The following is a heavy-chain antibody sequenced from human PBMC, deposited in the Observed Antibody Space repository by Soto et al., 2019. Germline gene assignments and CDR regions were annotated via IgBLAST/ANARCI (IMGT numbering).Heavy chain of an antibody. D-gene: IGHD6-19*01. J-gene: IGHJ6*02. CDR1: GYTFTSYD. CDR2: MNPNSGNT. CDR3: ASASNRRRSYSRMDV. V-gene: IGHV1-8*01. Sequence: AAVKVSCKASGYTFTSYDINWVRQATGQGLEWMGWMNPNSGNTGYAQKFQGRVTMTRKTSISTAYMELSSLRSEDTAVYYCASASNRRRSYSRMDVCGQGTTVTVSS.